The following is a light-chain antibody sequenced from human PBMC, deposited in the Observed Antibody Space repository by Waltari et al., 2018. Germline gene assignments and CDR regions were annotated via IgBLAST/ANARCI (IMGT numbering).Light chain of an antibody. CDR3: MQALQTPFT. V-gene: IGKV2-28*01. J-gene: IGKJ3*01. CDR2: LGS. Sequence: DIVMTQSPLSLPVTPGETASISCWSSQSLLHNNVYNYLDWYLQKPGQSPQLLIYLGSNRASGVPDRFSGSGSGTDFTLKISRVEAEDVGVYYCMQALQTPFTFGPGTKVDIK. CDR1: QSLLHNNVYNY.